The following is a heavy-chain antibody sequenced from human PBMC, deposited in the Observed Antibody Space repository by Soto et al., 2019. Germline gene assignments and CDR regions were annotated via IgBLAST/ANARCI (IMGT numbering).Heavy chain of an antibody. D-gene: IGHD1-1*01. CDR3: ARDSGPTGAFDY. J-gene: IGHJ4*02. Sequence: SETLSLTCTVSGGSISSYYWSWIRQPPGKGLEWIGYIYYSGSTNYNPSLKSRVTISVDTSKNQFSLKLSSVTAADTAVYYCARDSGPTGAFDYWGQGTLVTVSS. CDR1: GGSISSYY. V-gene: IGHV4-59*01. CDR2: IYYSGST.